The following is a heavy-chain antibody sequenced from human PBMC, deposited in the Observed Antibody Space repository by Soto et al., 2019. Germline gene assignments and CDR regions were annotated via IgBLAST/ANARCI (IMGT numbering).Heavy chain of an antibody. Sequence: PGGSLRLSCAASGFTFSNFDMHWVRQAPGKGLEWVAVISYDGNTEYLADSVKGRFTISRDNSKNTLYLQMNSLRVEDTAEYYCARAITAGFSSGYDFWGQGSLVTVSS. CDR1: GFTFSNFD. V-gene: IGHV3-30-3*01. CDR3: ARAITAGFSSGYDF. J-gene: IGHJ4*02. D-gene: IGHD6-25*01. CDR2: ISYDGNTE.